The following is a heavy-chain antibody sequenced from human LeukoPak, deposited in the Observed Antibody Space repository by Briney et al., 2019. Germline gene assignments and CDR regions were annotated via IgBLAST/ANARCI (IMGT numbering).Heavy chain of an antibody. CDR2: IYSGGST. CDR1: GFTVSSNY. CDR3: ARGSGAAAGKAY. D-gene: IGHD6-13*01. V-gene: IGHV3-66*01. Sequence: GGSLRLSCAVSGFTVSSNYMSWVRQAPGKGLEWVSVIYSGGSTYYADSVKGRFTISRDNSKNTLYLQMNTLRAEDTAVYYCARGSGAAAGKAYWGQGTLVTVSS. J-gene: IGHJ4*02.